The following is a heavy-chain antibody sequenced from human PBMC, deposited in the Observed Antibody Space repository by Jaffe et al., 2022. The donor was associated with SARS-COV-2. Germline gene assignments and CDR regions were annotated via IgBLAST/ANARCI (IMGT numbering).Heavy chain of an antibody. CDR1: GYSFSSYW. CDR2: IYPGDSDT. Sequence: EVQLVQSGAEVKKPGESLKISCKGSGYSFSSYWIGWVRQMPGKGLEWMGIIYPGDSDTRYSPSFQGQITISADNSISTAYLQWSSLKASDSAVYFCARRGSTWYDYYYMDVWGKGTTVTVSS. D-gene: IGHD2-2*01. CDR3: ARRGSTWYDYYYMDV. V-gene: IGHV5-51*01. J-gene: IGHJ6*03.